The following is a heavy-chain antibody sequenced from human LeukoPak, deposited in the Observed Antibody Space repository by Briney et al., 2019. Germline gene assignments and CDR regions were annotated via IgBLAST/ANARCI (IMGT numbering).Heavy chain of an antibody. V-gene: IGHV1-2*02. Sequence: ASVKVSCKASGYTFTHSYMHWVRQAPGQGLEWRGWINPNSGGTNYVQKFHGRVTMTRDTSISTAYMELRRLRSDDTAVYYCASEGMVRGVNDYWGQGTLVTVSS. CDR1: GYTFTHSY. J-gene: IGHJ4*02. CDR3: ASEGMVRGVNDY. CDR2: INPNSGGT. D-gene: IGHD3-10*01.